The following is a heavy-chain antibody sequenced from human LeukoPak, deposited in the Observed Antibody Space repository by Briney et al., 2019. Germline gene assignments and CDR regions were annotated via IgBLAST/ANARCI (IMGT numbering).Heavy chain of an antibody. Sequence: GGSLRLSCAASGFTVSSNYMSWVRQAPGKGLEWVSVIYSGGSTYYADSVKGRFTISRDNSKNTLYLQMNSLRAEDTAVYYCARGYYDSSGYAGAFDIWGQGTMVTVSS. D-gene: IGHD3-22*01. CDR1: GFTVSSNY. J-gene: IGHJ3*02. CDR3: ARGYYDSSGYAGAFDI. CDR2: IYSGGST. V-gene: IGHV3-66*01.